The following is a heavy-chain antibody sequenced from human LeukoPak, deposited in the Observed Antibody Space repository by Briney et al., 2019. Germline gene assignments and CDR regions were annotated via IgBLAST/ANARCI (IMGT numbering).Heavy chain of an antibody. V-gene: IGHV4-59*08. CDR3: ARHVRSGLYYFDY. CDR1: GGSISGYY. CDR2: IYYSGAT. J-gene: IGHJ4*02. Sequence: ASETLSLTCTVSGGSISGYYWSWIRQPPGKGLEWIGFIYYSGATNYNPSLKSRVTTSADTSKNQFSLKLTSVTAADTAVYYCARHVRSGLYYFDYWGQGTLVTVSS. D-gene: IGHD3-10*02.